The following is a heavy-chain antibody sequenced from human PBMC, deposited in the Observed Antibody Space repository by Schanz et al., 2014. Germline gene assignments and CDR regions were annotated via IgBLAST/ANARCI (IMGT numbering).Heavy chain of an antibody. V-gene: IGHV3-11*01. CDR1: GFTFSDHY. J-gene: IGHJ4*02. Sequence: QVQLVESGGGLVQPGGSLRLSCVASGFTFSDHYMAWIRQAPGKGLEWVSIISNTGTFIYYADSVRGRFVISRDNAKSSLFLQMKGLRAEDTAVYYCVRDAYLQIRGTVFDSWGPGNLVTVSS. D-gene: IGHD1-1*01. CDR2: ISNTGTFI. CDR3: VRDAYLQIRGTVFDS.